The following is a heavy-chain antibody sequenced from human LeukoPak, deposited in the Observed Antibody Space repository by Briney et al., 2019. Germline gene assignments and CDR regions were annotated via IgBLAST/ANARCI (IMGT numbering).Heavy chain of an antibody. CDR2: ISSSGSNI. V-gene: IGHV3-11*01. CDR3: AREAPGWVLPAAIDY. J-gene: IGHJ4*02. Sequence: PGGSLRLSCAASGFTFSDYYMSWIRQAPGKGLEWVSYISSSGSNIYYADSVKGRFTISRDNAKKSLYVQMNSLRAEDTAVYYCAREAPGWVLPAAIDYWGQGTLVTVSS. D-gene: IGHD2-2*01. CDR1: GFTFSDYY.